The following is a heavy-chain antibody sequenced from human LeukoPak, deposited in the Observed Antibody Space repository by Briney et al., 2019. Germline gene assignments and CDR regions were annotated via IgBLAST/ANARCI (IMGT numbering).Heavy chain of an antibody. CDR3: ARVLVWQRSLPQAYYMDV. Sequence: GGSLRLSCAASGFTFSSYSMNWVRQAPGKGLEWVSSISSSSSYIYYADSVKGRFTISRDNAKNSLYLQMNSLRAEDTAVYYCARVLVWQRSLPQAYYMDVWGKGTTVTVSS. J-gene: IGHJ6*03. V-gene: IGHV3-21*01. D-gene: IGHD2-8*01. CDR2: ISSSSSYI. CDR1: GFTFSSYS.